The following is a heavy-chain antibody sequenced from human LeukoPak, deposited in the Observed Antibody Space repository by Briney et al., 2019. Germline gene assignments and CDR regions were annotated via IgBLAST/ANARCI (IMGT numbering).Heavy chain of an antibody. D-gene: IGHD3-3*01. Sequence: SETLSLTCAVYGGSFSGYYWSWIRQPPGEGLEWIGEINHSGSTNYNPSLKSRVTISVDTSKNQFSLKLSSVTAADTAVYYCARALTIFGVVDYYYYYGMDVWGQGTTVTVSS. J-gene: IGHJ6*02. CDR3: ARALTIFGVVDYYYYYGMDV. CDR2: INHSGST. V-gene: IGHV4-34*01. CDR1: GGSFSGYY.